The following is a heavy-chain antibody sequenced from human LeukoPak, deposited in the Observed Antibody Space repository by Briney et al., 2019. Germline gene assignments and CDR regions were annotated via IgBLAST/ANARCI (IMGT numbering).Heavy chain of an antibody. D-gene: IGHD3-10*01. CDR1: GFTFSSYW. J-gene: IGHJ5*02. V-gene: IGHV3-7*03. CDR3: ARALWFGDTNWFDP. CDR2: IKQDGSEK. Sequence: GSLRLSCAASGFTFSSYWMSWVRQAPGKGLEWVANIKQDGSEKYYVDSVKGRFTISRDNAKNSLYLQMNSLRAEDTAVYYCARALWFGDTNWFDPWGQGTLVTVSS.